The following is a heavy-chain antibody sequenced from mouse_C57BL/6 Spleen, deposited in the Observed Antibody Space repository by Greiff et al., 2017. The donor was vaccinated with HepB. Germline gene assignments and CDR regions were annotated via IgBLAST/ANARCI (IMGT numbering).Heavy chain of an antibody. Sequence: VQLQQPGAELVRPGTSVKLSCKASGYTFTSYWMHWVKQRPGQGLEWIGVIDPSDSYTNYNQKFKGKATLTVDTASSTAYMQLSSLTSEDSAVYYCARSSSYVGYFDVWGTGTTVTVSS. D-gene: IGHD1-1*01. CDR2: IDPSDSYT. V-gene: IGHV1-59*01. J-gene: IGHJ1*03. CDR1: GYTFTSYW. CDR3: ARSSSYVGYFDV.